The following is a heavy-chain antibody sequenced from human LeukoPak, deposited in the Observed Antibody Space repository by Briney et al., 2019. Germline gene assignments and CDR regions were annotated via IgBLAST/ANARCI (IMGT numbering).Heavy chain of an antibody. CDR3: ARTPPLVLLWFGELLYQYGMDV. D-gene: IGHD3-10*01. CDR1: GYTFTSYD. J-gene: IGHJ6*02. Sequence: ASVKVSCKASGYTFTSYDINWVRQATGQGLEWMGWMNPNSGNTGYAQKFQGRVTMTRNTSISTAYMELSSLRSEDTAVYYCARTPPLVLLWFGELLYQYGMDVWGQGTTVTVSS. V-gene: IGHV1-8*01. CDR2: MNPNSGNT.